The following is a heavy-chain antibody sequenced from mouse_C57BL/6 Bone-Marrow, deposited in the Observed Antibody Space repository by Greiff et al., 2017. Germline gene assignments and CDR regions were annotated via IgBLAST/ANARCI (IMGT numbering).Heavy chain of an antibody. V-gene: IGHV1-53*01. D-gene: IGHD2-4*01. CDR1: GYTFTSYW. J-gene: IGHJ2*01. CDR3: ARGDYDRSLFDY. CDR2: INPSNGGT. Sequence: QVQLQQPGTELVKPGASVKLSCKASGYTFTSYWMNWVQPRPGQGLEWIGTINPSNGGTNYNEKFKSKATLPVDKSSSTAYMHISSLTSEDSAVYYCARGDYDRSLFDYWGQGTTLTVSS.